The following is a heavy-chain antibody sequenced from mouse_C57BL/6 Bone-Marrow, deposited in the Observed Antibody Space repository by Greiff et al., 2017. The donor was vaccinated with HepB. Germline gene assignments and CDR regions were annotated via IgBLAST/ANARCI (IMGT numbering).Heavy chain of an antibody. J-gene: IGHJ1*03. CDR2: IYPGGGYT. V-gene: IGHV1-63*01. CDR1: GYTFTNYW. Sequence: VQLQQSGAELVRPGTSVKMSCKASGYTFTNYWIGWAKQRPGHGLEWIGDIYPGGGYTNYNEKFKGKATLTADKSSSTAYMQFSSLTSEDSAICDCARSRYGYFDGWGTGTMVTVAS. CDR3: ARSRYGYFDG.